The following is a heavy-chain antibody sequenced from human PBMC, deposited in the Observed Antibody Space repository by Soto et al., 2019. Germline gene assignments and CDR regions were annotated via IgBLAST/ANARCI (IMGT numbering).Heavy chain of an antibody. CDR2: ISYDGSNK. CDR3: AKDQREFLEGGDYYGMDV. V-gene: IGHV3-30*18. Sequence: GGSLRLSCAASGFTFSSYGMHWVRQAPGKGLEWVAVISYDGSNKYYADSVKGRFTISRDNSKNTLYLQMNSLRAEDTAVYYCAKDQREFLEGGDYYGMDVWGQGTTVTVSS. D-gene: IGHD3-10*01. CDR1: GFTFSSYG. J-gene: IGHJ6*02.